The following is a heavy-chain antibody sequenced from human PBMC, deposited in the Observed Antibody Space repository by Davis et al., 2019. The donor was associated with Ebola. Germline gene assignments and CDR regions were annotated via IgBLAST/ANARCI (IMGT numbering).Heavy chain of an antibody. CDR2: INHSGST. V-gene: IGHV4-34*01. CDR1: GGSFSGYY. Sequence: SESLSLSCAVSGGSFSGYYLRWIRQPPGKGLEWIGEINHSGSTNYNPSPKSRVTISVDTSKNQFSLKLSSVTAADTAVYYCARGFKRWLQYYGYWGQGTLVTVSS. CDR3: ARGFKRWLQYYGY. D-gene: IGHD5-24*01. J-gene: IGHJ4*02.